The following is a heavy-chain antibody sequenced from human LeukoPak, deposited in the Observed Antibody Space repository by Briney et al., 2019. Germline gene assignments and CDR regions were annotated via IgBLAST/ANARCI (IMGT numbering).Heavy chain of an antibody. D-gene: IGHD2-2*01. J-gene: IGHJ4*02. V-gene: IGHV3-7*01. CDR3: ARDQGPARGFDY. CDR1: GFTFSSYW. CDR2: IKQDGSEK. Sequence: GGSLRLSCAASGFTFSSYWMSWVRQAPGEGLEWVANIKQDGSEKYYVGSVKGRFTISRDNAKNSLYLQMNSLKAEDTAVYYCARDQGPARGFDYWGQGTLVTVSS.